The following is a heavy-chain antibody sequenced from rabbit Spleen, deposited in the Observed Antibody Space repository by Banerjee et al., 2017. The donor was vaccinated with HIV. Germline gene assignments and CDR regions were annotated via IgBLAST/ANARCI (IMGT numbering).Heavy chain of an antibody. CDR2: IYTGSGST. CDR1: GFSFSSNYY. V-gene: IGHV1S45*01. D-gene: IGHD2-1*01. Sequence: QEQLEESGGDLVKPGASLTLTCTASGFSFSSNYYMCWVRQAPGKGLEWIACIYTGSGSTYYASWAKGRFTISKTSSTTVTLQLSSLTAADTATYFCVRDQAGDADYGPYYLNFWGQGTLVPS. CDR3: VRDQAGDADYGPYYLNF. J-gene: IGHJ4*01.